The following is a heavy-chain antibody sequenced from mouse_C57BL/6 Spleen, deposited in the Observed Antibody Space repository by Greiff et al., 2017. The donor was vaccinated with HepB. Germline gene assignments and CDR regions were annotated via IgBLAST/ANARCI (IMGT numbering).Heavy chain of an antibody. CDR2: INPSNGGT. V-gene: IGHV1-53*01. Sequence: QVHVKQPGTELVKPGASVKLSCKASGYTFTSYWMHWVKQRPGQGLEWIGNINPSNGGTNYNEKFKSKATLTVDKSSSTAYMQLSSLTSEDSAVYYCARDGYLAWFAYWGQGTLVTVSA. J-gene: IGHJ3*01. CDR1: GYTFTSYW. CDR3: ARDGYLAWFAY. D-gene: IGHD2-3*01.